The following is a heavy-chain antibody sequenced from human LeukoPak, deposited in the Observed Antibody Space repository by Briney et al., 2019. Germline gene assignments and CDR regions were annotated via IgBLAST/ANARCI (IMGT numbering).Heavy chain of an antibody. D-gene: IGHD3-10*01. CDR3: ARVPTMVRGPQYYFDS. CDR2: ITSSSSYI. J-gene: IGHJ4*02. CDR1: GFTFSSYS. Sequence: PGGSLRLSREASGFTFSSYSINWVRQAPGKGLEWVSSITSSSSYIYYADSVKGRFTISRDNAKNSLYLQMNSLRVEDTAVYYCARVPTMVRGPQYYFDSWGQGTLVTVSS. V-gene: IGHV3-21*01.